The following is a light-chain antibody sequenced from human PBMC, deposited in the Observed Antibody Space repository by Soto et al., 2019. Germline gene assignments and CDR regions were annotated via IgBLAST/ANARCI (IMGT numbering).Light chain of an antibody. CDR3: QQYGSSGT. V-gene: IGKV3-11*01. J-gene: IGKJ1*01. CDR2: EAS. Sequence: EIVLTQSPATLSVSPGERATLSCRASQSVSRDLAWYQQKPGQAPRLLIYEASNRATGIPARFSGSGSGADFTLTISSLEPEDFAVYYCQQYGSSGTFGQGTKVDIK. CDR1: QSVSRD.